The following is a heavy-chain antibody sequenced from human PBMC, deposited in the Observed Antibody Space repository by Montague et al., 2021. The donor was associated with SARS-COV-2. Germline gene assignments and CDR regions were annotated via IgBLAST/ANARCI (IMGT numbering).Heavy chain of an antibody. J-gene: IGHJ4*02. CDR2: ISTSSDII. Sequence: FLRLSCAASGFTFTNYSMSWVRQAPGAGLEWVSFISTSSDIIIYRDSVKGRFTISRDNAKNSVYLQMNSLRDEDTALYYCARGRGSYIDYWGQGTLVSVSS. CDR1: GFTFTNYS. CDR3: ARGRGSYIDY. D-gene: IGHD1-26*01. V-gene: IGHV3-48*02.